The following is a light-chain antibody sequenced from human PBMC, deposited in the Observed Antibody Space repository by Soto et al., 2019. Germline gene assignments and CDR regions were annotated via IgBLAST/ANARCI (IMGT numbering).Light chain of an antibody. Sequence: VLTQSPGTLCXXXGXXXTXXXGASQSVSSSNLAWYQQKPGQAPRLLIYGASTRATGIPARFSGSGSGTEFTLTISSLQPDDFATYYCQHYNSYSEAFGQGTKVDI. J-gene: IGKJ1*01. CDR1: QSVSSSN. CDR3: QHYNSYSEA. V-gene: IGKV3D-7*01. CDR2: GAS.